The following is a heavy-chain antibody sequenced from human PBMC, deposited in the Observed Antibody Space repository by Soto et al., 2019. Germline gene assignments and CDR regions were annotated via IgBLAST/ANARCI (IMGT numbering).Heavy chain of an antibody. Sequence: QVQLQESGPGLVKPSETLSLTCTVSGGSISRYYWSWIRQPPGKGLEWIGYMYNTGRTVYNPSFKSRVPISVDPSKNQFSLQLDSVTAADTAVYYCARDLWGYCGTDCYPLDVWGQGTTVTVSS. J-gene: IGHJ6*02. CDR3: ARDLWGYCGTDCYPLDV. CDR2: MYNTGRT. D-gene: IGHD2-21*02. CDR1: GGSISRYY. V-gene: IGHV4-59*01.